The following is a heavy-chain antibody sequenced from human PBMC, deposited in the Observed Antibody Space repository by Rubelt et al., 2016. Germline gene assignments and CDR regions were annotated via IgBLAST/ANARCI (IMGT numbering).Heavy chain of an antibody. J-gene: IGHJ4*02. V-gene: IGHV3-11*04. Sequence: YYADSVKGRFTISRDNAKNSLYLQLNSLRAEDTAVYYCARAVLYSSHQNDDYWGQGTLVTVSS. D-gene: IGHD6-13*01. CDR3: ARAVLYSSHQNDDY.